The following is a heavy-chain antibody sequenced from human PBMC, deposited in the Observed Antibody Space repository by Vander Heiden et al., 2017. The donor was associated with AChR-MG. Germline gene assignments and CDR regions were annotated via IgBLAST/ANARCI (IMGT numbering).Heavy chain of an antibody. V-gene: IGHV3-48*01. CDR1: GFPFNSYS. Sequence: EVQLVESGGGLVQPGGSLRLSCAASGFPFNSYSMTGVRQAPGKGLQWVSYISSSSSSIYYADSVKGRFTISRDNAKNSLYLQMNSLRAEDTAVYYCAKIVLTVFGVAPGTQQGMDVWGQGTTVTVSS. D-gene: IGHD3-3*01. J-gene: IGHJ6*02. CDR2: ISSSSSSI. CDR3: AKIVLTVFGVAPGTQQGMDV.